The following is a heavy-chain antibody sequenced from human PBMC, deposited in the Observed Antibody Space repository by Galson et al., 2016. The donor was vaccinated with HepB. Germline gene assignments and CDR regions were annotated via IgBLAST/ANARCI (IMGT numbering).Heavy chain of an antibody. V-gene: IGHV3-7*01. CDR1: GFTFSAYW. J-gene: IGHJ5*02. D-gene: IGHD3-22*01. Sequence: SLRLSCAASGFTFSAYWMTWVRQAPGKGLEWVATVKRDGNETHYVDSVKGRFTISRDNAKNSLYLQMDSLRVEDTGFYYCARGEKGYSEGASWGQGTLVTVSS. CDR3: ARGEKGYSEGAS. CDR2: VKRDGNET.